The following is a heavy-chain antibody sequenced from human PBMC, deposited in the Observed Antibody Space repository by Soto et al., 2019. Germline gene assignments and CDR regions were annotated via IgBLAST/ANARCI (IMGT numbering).Heavy chain of an antibody. CDR1: GYTFTSYG. CDR2: SSAHSGNT. Sequence: QAQLVQSGAEVKKPGASVKVSCKASGYTFTSYGISWVRQAPGQGLEWMGWSSAHSGNTNYAQKVQGRVTMTTETSTNTAYLELRNLRFDDTAVYYCARDREYYIGMDVWGQGTTVAVSS. J-gene: IGHJ6*02. CDR3: ARDREYYIGMDV. V-gene: IGHV1-18*01.